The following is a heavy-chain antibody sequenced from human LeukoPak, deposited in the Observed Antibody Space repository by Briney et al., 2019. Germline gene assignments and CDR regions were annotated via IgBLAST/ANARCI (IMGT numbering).Heavy chain of an antibody. D-gene: IGHD3-10*01. CDR2: IIGSVGIT. Sequence: PGGSLRLSCAASAFTFSCYAISCGRQAPGEWLGWVSLIIGSVGITYYADSVKGRFTISRDNSKNTLYLKMNSLRAEDTAVYYCAKDLRDYYGSGSYYNVGWYWGQGTLVTVSS. CDR3: AKDLRDYYGSGSYYNVGWY. V-gene: IGHV3-23*01. J-gene: IGHJ4*02. CDR1: AFTFSCYA.